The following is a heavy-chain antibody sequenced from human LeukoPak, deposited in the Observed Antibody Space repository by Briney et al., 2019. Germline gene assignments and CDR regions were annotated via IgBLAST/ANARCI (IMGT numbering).Heavy chain of an antibody. CDR3: AKDTYYDSSGQFDY. Sequence: RTGRSLRLSCAASGFTFDDYAMHWVRQAPGKGLEWVPGISWNSGSIGYADSVKGRFTISRDNAKNSLYLQMNSLRAEDTALYYCAKDTYYDSSGQFDYWGQGTLVTVSS. CDR1: GFTFDDYA. J-gene: IGHJ4*02. D-gene: IGHD3-22*01. CDR2: ISWNSGSI. V-gene: IGHV3-9*01.